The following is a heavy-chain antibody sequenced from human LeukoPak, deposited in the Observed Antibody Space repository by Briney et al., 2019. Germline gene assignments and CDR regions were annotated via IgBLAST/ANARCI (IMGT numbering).Heavy chain of an antibody. D-gene: IGHD3-22*01. V-gene: IGHV3-9*01. Sequence: GRSLRLSCAASGFTFDDYAMPWVRQAPGKGLEWVSGISWNSGSMGYADSVKGRFTISRDNAKNSLYLQMNSLRAEDTALYYCAKDIASSGYPYYFDYWGQGTLVTVSS. CDR2: ISWNSGSM. J-gene: IGHJ4*02. CDR1: GFTFDDYA. CDR3: AKDIASSGYPYYFDY.